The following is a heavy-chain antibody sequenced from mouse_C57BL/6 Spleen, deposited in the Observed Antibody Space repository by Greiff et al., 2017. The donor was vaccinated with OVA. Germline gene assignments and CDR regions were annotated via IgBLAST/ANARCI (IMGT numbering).Heavy chain of an antibody. CDR2: IDPSDSYT. CDR1: GYTFTSYW. V-gene: IGHV1-50*01. CDR3: ARLYYGSSPRYFDV. Sequence: QVQLQQPGAELVKPGASVKLSCKASGYTFTSYWMQWVKQRPGQGLEWIGEIDPSDSYTNYNQKFKGKATLTVDTSSSTAYMQLSSLTSEDSAVYYCARLYYGSSPRYFDVWGTGTTVTVSS. J-gene: IGHJ1*03. D-gene: IGHD1-1*01.